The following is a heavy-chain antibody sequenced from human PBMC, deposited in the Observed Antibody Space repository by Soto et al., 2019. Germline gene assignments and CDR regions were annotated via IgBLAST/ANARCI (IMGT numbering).Heavy chain of an antibody. CDR2: ISYDGSNK. D-gene: IGHD1-7*01. J-gene: IGHJ4*02. CDR1: GFTFSSYG. CDR3: AKDSPLWGRYNWNYAGVLDY. Sequence: PGGSLRLSCAASGFTFSSYGMHWVRQAPGKGLEWVAVISYDGSNKYYADSVKGRFTISRDNSKNTLYLQMNSLRAEDTAVYYCAKDSPLWGRYNWNYAGVLDYWGQGTLVTVSS. V-gene: IGHV3-30*18.